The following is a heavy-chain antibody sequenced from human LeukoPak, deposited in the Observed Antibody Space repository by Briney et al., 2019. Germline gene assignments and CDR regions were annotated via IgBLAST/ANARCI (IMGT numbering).Heavy chain of an antibody. D-gene: IGHD6-13*01. V-gene: IGHV1-69*04. CDR2: IIPILGIA. CDR3: ARFGAAALGFDI. J-gene: IGHJ3*02. Sequence: GSSVKVSCKASGGTFSSYAISWVRQAPGQGLEWMGRIIPILGIANYAQKFQGRVTITADKSTSTAYMELSSLRAEDTAVYYCARFGAAALGFDIWGQGTMVTVSS. CDR1: GGTFSSYA.